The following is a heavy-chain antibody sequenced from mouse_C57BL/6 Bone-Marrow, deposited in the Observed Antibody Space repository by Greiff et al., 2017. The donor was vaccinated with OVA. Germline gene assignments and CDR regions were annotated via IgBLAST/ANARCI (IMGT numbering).Heavy chain of an antibody. CDR3: ARDRNYEGYFDY. CDR2: INYDGSST. D-gene: IGHD2-4*01. CDR1: GFTFSDYH. V-gene: IGHV5-16*01. Sequence: EVKLVESEGGLVQPGSSMKLSCTASGFTFSDYHMAWVRQVPEKGLEWVANINYDGSSTYYLDSLKSRFIISRDNAKNILYLQMSSLKSEDTATYYCARDRNYEGYFDYWGQGTTLTVSS. J-gene: IGHJ2*01.